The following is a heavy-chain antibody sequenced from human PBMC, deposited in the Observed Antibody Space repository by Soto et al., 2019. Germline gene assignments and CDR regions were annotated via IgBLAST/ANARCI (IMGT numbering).Heavy chain of an antibody. CDR2: IIPIFGTA. CDR3: ARGMATNAANYYYGMDV. CDR1: GGTFSSYA. V-gene: IGHV1-69*13. Sequence: ASVKVSCKASGGTFSSYAISWVRQAPGQGLEWMGGIIPIFGTANYAQKFQGRVTITADESTSTAYMELSSLRSEDTAVYYCARGMATNAANYYYGMDVWGQGTTVTVSS. J-gene: IGHJ6*02. D-gene: IGHD5-12*01.